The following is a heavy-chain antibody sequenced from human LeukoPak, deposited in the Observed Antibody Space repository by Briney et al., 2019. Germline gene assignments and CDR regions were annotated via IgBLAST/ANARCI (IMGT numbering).Heavy chain of an antibody. Sequence: ASVKVSCKASGYTFTNYAMSWVRQAPGQGLEWVGWISAYNGNTNYAQKLQGRVTITTDTSTSTAYMELRSLRSEDPAVYYCARDYYGLRYFDWLSPFDYWGQGALVTVSS. CDR2: ISAYNGNT. CDR1: GYTFTNYA. V-gene: IGHV1-18*01. CDR3: ARDYYGLRYFDWLSPFDY. J-gene: IGHJ4*02. D-gene: IGHD3-9*01.